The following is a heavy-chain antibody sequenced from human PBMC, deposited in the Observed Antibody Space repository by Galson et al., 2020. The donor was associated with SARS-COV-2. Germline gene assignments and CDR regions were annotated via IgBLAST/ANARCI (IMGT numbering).Heavy chain of an antibody. V-gene: IGHV3-21*01. CDR3: ARGGIAAAGPTFDY. Sequence: NSGGSLRLSCAASGFTFSSYSMNWVRQAPGKGLEWVSSISSSSSYIYYADSVKGRFTISRDNAKNSLYLQMNSLRAEDTAVYYCARGGIAAAGPTFDYWGQGTLVTVSS. D-gene: IGHD6-13*01. J-gene: IGHJ4*02. CDR1: GFTFSSYS. CDR2: ISSSSSYI.